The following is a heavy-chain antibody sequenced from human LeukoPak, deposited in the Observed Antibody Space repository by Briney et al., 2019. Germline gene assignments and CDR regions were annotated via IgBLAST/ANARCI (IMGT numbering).Heavy chain of an antibody. CDR1: GFTFSSYS. V-gene: IGHV3-21*01. CDR3: ARVEYYDSSGYSDY. D-gene: IGHD3-22*01. CDR2: VSSSSSYI. J-gene: IGHJ4*02. Sequence: PGGSLRLSCAASGFTFSSYSMNWVRQAPEKGLEWVSSVSSSSSYIYYADSVKGRFTISRDNAKNSLYLQMNSLRAEDTAVYYCARVEYYDSSGYSDYWGQGTLVTVSS.